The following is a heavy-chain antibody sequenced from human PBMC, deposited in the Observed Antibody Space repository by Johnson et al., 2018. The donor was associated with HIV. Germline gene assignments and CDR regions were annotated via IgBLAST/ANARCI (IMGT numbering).Heavy chain of an antibody. CDR1: GFTFSNYA. CDR3: ARDRGSMPAVAFDI. J-gene: IGHJ3*02. CDR2: LPYDGSNK. D-gene: IGHD2-2*01. Sequence: QVQLVESGGGVVQPGGSLRLSCAASGFTFSNYAMHWVRQAPGKGLEWVALLPYDGSNKYYADSVKGRFTISRDNSKNTLYLQRSSLRPEDTAVYYCARDRGSMPAVAFDIWGQGTMVTVSS. V-gene: IGHV3-30-3*01.